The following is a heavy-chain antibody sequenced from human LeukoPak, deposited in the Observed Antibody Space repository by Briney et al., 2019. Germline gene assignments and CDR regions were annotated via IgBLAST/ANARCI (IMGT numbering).Heavy chain of an antibody. CDR1: GDSITTEHYW. V-gene: IGHV4-39*01. Sequence: SETLSLTCDVSGDSITTEHYWWGWLRQPPGKGLEWIAIIFYTGKIHDNPSLRNRISMSVDASKDQFSLRLSAVTAADTAVYYCARQLGVGVWALDRWGQGTLVTVSS. D-gene: IGHD3-16*01. CDR2: IFYTGKI. CDR3: ARQLGVGVWALDR. J-gene: IGHJ4*02.